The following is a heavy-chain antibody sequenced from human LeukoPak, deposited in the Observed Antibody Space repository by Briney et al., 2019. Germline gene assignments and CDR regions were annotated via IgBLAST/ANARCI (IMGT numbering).Heavy chain of an antibody. J-gene: IGHJ6*02. CDR1: GGSISSSSYY. V-gene: IGHV4-39*07. D-gene: IGHD3-10*01. CDR2: IYYSGCT. Sequence: SETLSLTCTVSGGSISSSSYYWGWIRQPPGKRLEWIGSIYYSGCTYYNPSLKSRVTISEDTSKNQFSLKLSSVTPADTAVYYCARDFLTGSVTMVRGAPRYGMDVWGQGTTVTVSS. CDR3: ARDFLTGSVTMVRGAPRYGMDV.